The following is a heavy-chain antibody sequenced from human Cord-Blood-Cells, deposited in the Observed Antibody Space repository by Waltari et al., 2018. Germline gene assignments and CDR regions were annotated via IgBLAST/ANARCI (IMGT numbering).Heavy chain of an antibody. J-gene: IGHJ2*01. CDR1: GGSFSGYY. D-gene: IGHD7-27*01. Sequence: QLQLQQWGAGLLKPSETLSLTCAVYGGSFSGYYWSWIRQPPGKGLEWIGEINHSGSTNYNPSLKSRVTISVDTSKNQFSLKLSSVTAADTAVYYCARRAWGSHWYFDLWGRGTLVTVSS. CDR3: ARRAWGSHWYFDL. V-gene: IGHV4-34*01. CDR2: INHSGST.